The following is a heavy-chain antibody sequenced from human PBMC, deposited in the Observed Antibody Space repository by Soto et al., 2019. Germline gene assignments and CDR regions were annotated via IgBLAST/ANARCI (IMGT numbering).Heavy chain of an antibody. Sequence: SRTDTGCGGSLIRNGHYSGWIHQPPGKGLESIANIYYDGNTYYNPSLKSRVTISLDTSKNQFFLKLTSVTAADTAVYYCARDKITGLFDYWGQGTLVTVSS. D-gene: IGHD2-8*02. V-gene: IGHV4-39*02. CDR3: ARDKITGLFDY. CDR1: GGSLIRNGHY. CDR2: IYYDGNT. J-gene: IGHJ4*02.